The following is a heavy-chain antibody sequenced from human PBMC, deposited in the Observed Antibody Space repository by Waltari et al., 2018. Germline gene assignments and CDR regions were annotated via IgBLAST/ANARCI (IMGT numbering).Heavy chain of an antibody. CDR1: GGSISSGSYY. V-gene: IGHV4-39*07. J-gene: IGHJ5*02. D-gene: IGHD1-7*01. CDR2: IYYSGST. CDR3: ASYNWNYAWFDP. Sequence: QLQLQESGPGLVKPSETLSLACTVSGGSISSGSYYWGWIRQPPGKGREWIGTIYYSGSTYYTPSLKSRLTISVDTSKNQFSRNLSSVTAADTAVYYCASYNWNYAWFDPWGQGTLVTVSS.